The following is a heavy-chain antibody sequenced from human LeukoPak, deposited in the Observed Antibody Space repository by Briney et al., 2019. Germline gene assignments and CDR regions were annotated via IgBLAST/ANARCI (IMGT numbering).Heavy chain of an antibody. D-gene: IGHD3-22*01. V-gene: IGHV4-61*02. Sequence: SETLSLTCTVSGGSISSGSYYWSWIRQPAGKGLEWIGRIYTSGSTNYNPSLKSRVTISVDTSKNQFSLKLSSVTAADTAVYYCARALTYYYDSSGTGHGAFDIWGQGTMVTVSS. CDR1: GGSISSGSYY. CDR3: ARALTYYYDSSGTGHGAFDI. J-gene: IGHJ3*02. CDR2: IYTSGST.